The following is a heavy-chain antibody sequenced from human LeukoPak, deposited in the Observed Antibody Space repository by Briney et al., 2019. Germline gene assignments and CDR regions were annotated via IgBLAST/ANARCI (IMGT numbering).Heavy chain of an antibody. Sequence: ASVKVSCKASGYTFTSYYMHWVRQAPGQGLEWMGIINPSGGSTSYAQKFQGRVTMTRDTSTSTVYMELSSLRSKDTAVYYCARAVLGGWTDYWGQGTLVTVSS. CDR1: GYTFTSYY. CDR2: INPSGGST. CDR3: ARAVLGGWTDY. D-gene: IGHD6-19*01. J-gene: IGHJ4*02. V-gene: IGHV1-46*01.